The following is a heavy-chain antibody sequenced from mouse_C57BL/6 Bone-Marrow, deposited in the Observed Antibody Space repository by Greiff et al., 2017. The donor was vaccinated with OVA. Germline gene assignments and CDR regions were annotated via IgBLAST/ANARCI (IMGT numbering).Heavy chain of an antibody. J-gene: IGHJ1*03. V-gene: IGHV1-64*01. Sequence: QVQLQQSGAELVKPGASVKLSCKASGYTFTSYWMHWVKQRPGQGLEWIGMIHPNSGSTNYNEKFKSKATLTVDKSSSTAYMQLSSLTSEDSAVYYCAREVYDWYFDVWGTGTTVTVSS. CDR2: IHPNSGST. CDR1: GYTFTSYW. CDR3: AREVYDWYFDV. D-gene: IGHD1-1*01.